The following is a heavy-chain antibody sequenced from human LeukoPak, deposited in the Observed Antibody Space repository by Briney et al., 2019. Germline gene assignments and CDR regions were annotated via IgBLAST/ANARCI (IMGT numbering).Heavy chain of an antibody. CDR3: AREAVAGIGTFDY. CDR2: INPNSGGT. V-gene: IGHV1-2*02. CDR1: GYTFTGYY. D-gene: IGHD6-19*01. J-gene: IGHJ4*02. Sequence: VASVKVSCKASGYTFTGYYMHWVRQAPGQGLEWMGWINPNSGGTNYAQKFQGRVTMTRDTSISTAYMELSRLRSDDTAVYYCAREAVAGIGTFDYWGQGTLVTVSS.